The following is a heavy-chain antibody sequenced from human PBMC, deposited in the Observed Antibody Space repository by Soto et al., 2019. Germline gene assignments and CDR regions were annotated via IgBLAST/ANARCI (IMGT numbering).Heavy chain of an antibody. D-gene: IGHD3-16*01. CDR2: IWSDGSEE. CDR1: GFNFRSYG. Sequence: GGSLRLSCIVSGFNFRSYGMHWVRQSPGKGPEWVASIWSDGSEEFYSDAVKGRSTISRDNAKNSLYLEIHSLRVEDTALFYCAKDWGNYYYFDYWGRGTLVTVSS. CDR3: AKDWGNYYYFDY. J-gene: IGHJ4*02. V-gene: IGHV3-30*02.